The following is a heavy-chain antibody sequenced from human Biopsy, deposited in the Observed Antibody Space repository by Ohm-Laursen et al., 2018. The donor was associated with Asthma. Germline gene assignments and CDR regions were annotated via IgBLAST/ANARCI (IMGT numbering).Heavy chain of an antibody. D-gene: IGHD4-17*01. CDR2: VFWSGIT. V-gene: IGHV4-30-4*01. CDR1: GAYIGSRDHH. J-gene: IGHJ6*02. Sequence: TLSLTCTVGGAYIGSRDHHWSWIRQSPGTGLEWIGFVFWSGITHYNRSLERRLSISIDTTRNEFSMALRSVTAADTAAYFCARVASYGDLYFGIDVWGPGTTVSVS. CDR3: ARVASYGDLYFGIDV.